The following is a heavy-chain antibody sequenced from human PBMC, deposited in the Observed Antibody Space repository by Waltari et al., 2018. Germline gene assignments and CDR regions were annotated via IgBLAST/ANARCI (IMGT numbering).Heavy chain of an antibody. Sequence: EVQLVESGGGLVQPGGSLRLSCAASGFTFSSYWMSWVRQAPGKGLEWVANIKQDGSEKYYVDSVKGRFTISRDNAKNSLYLQMNSLRAEDTAVYYCARALGWELFLNAFDIWGQGTMVTVSS. J-gene: IGHJ3*02. CDR1: GFTFSSYW. CDR3: ARALGWELFLNAFDI. V-gene: IGHV3-7*03. D-gene: IGHD1-26*01. CDR2: IKQDGSEK.